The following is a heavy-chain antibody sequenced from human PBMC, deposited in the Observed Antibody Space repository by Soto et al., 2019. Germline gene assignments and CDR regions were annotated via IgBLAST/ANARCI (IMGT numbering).Heavy chain of an antibody. J-gene: IGHJ4*02. Sequence: QLQLQESGPGLVKPSETLSLTCTVSGGSISSSSYYWGWIRQPPGKGLEWIGSIYYSGSTYYNPSLKSRVTISVDTSKNQFSLKLSSVTAADKAVYYCARHVRGATGDTYFDYWGQGTLVTVSS. D-gene: IGHD1-26*01. CDR3: ARHVRGATGDTYFDY. CDR1: GGSISSSSYY. CDR2: IYYSGST. V-gene: IGHV4-39*01.